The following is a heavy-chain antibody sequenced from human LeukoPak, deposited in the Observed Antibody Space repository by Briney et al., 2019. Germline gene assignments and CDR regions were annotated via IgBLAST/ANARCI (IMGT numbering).Heavy chain of an antibody. Sequence: SETLSLTCAVYGGSFSGYYWSWIRQPPGKGLEWIGEINHSGSTNYNPSLKSRVTISVDTSKNQFSLKLSSVTAADTAVYYCATRTRGMRGGGVVAPYYYYYMDVWGKGTTVTVSS. J-gene: IGHJ6*03. CDR1: GGSFSGYY. V-gene: IGHV4-34*01. CDR3: ATRTRGMRGGGVVAPYYYYYMDV. D-gene: IGHD3-16*02. CDR2: INHSGST.